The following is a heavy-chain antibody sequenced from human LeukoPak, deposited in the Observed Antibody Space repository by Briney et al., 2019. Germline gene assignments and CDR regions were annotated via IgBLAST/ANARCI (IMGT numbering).Heavy chain of an antibody. CDR1: GFTFSDHW. D-gene: IGHD3-3*01. V-gene: IGHV3-74*01. J-gene: IGHJ4*02. Sequence: GGSLRLSCAASGFTFSDHWMHWVRHAPGQGLVWVSRIKGDGISTNYADSVKGRFTISRDIAKNTLYLQMNSLRAEDTGVYYCAKDHYWSIDYWGRGTLVTVSS. CDR3: AKDHYWSIDY. CDR2: IKGDGIST.